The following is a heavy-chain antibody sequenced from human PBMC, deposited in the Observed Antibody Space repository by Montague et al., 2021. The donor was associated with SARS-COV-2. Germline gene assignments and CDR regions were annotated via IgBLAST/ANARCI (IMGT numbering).Heavy chain of an antibody. CDR1: GGSITTSSAFH. CDR3: ARLPTGYPNWFDP. V-gene: IGHV4-39*01. J-gene: IGHJ5*02. D-gene: IGHD3-9*01. Sequence: SETLSLTCTVSGGSITTSSAFHWAWVRQPPGKGLEWIGNVHYTGTTYYNLSLRSRVTISVDTSREQFSLRLSSVTAADTAVYHCARLPTGYPNWFDPWGQGTLVTVSS. CDR2: VHYTGTT.